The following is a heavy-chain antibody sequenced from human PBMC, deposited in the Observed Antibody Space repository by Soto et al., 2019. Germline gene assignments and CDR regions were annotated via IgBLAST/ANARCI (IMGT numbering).Heavy chain of an antibody. Sequence: PSETLSLTCAVYGGSFSGYYWSWIRQPPGKGLECIGEINDSGSTTYNPSLKSRVTISVDTSKNQFSLKLSSVTAADTAVYYCERDYCSSTNCHFLFDSWGQGTLVTVSS. V-gene: IGHV4-34*01. CDR1: GGSFSGYY. CDR3: ERDYCSSTNCHFLFDS. D-gene: IGHD2-2*01. J-gene: IGHJ4*02. CDR2: INDSGST.